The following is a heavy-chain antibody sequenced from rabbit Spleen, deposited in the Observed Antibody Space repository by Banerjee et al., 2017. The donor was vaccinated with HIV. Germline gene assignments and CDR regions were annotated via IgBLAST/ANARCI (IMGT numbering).Heavy chain of an antibody. Sequence: QSLEESGGGLVQPEGSLTLTCKASGVSFSLSSYMCWVRQAPGKGLEWIACIEAGSSGFTYFANWAKGRFTISKTSSTTVTLQVTSLTAADTATYFCARDTSSSFSSYGMDLWGQGTLVTVS. CDR2: IEAGSSGFT. CDR3: ARDTSSSFSSYGMDL. CDR1: GVSFSLSSY. V-gene: IGHV1S40*01. J-gene: IGHJ3*01. D-gene: IGHD1-1*01.